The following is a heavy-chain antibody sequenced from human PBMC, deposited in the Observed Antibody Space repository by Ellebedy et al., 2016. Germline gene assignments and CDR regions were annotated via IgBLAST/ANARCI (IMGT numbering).Heavy chain of an antibody. V-gene: IGHV4-61*08. Sequence: SETLSLXXAVSGGSISSGGYYWSWIRQPPGKGLEWIGYIYYSGSTNYNPSLKSRVTISVDTSKNQFSLKLSSVTAADTAVYYCAREVGLGGIDYWGQGTLVTVSS. CDR3: AREVGLGGIDY. CDR1: GGSISSGGYY. CDR2: IYYSGST. J-gene: IGHJ4*02. D-gene: IGHD6-13*01.